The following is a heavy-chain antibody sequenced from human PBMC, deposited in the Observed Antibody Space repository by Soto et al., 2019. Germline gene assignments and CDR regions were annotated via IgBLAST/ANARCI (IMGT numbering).Heavy chain of an antibody. Sequence: GGSLRLSCAVSGFNLRNYEMNWVRQVPGKGLEWISKISGSNNNIYYADSVQGRFTISRDNANNVPFLQMTSLRAEDTATYHCATEELCGADCYFFKHWGQGTLVTVSS. CDR3: ATEELCGADCYFFKH. CDR1: GFNLRNYE. V-gene: IGHV3-48*03. J-gene: IGHJ4*02. CDR2: ISGSNNNI. D-gene: IGHD2-21*02.